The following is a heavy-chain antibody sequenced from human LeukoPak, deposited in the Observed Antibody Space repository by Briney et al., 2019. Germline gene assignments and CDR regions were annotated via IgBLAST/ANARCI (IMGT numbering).Heavy chain of an antibody. D-gene: IGHD4-17*01. CDR2: ISWNSGSI. CDR3: AKDYGDYEGYFDY. V-gene: IGHV3-9*01. Sequence: GGSLRPSCAASGFTFDDYAMHWVRQAPGKGLEWVSGISWNSGSIGYADSVKGRFTISRDNAKNSLYPQMNSLRAEDTALYYCAKDYGDYEGYFDYWGQGTLVTVSS. CDR1: GFTFDDYA. J-gene: IGHJ4*02.